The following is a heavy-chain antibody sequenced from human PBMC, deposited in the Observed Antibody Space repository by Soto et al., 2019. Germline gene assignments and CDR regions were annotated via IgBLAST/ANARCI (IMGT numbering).Heavy chain of an antibody. D-gene: IGHD5-18*01. Sequence: SETLSLTCAVSGGSISSGGYSWSWIRQPPGKGLEWIGYIYHSGSTYYNPSLKSRVTISVDRSKNQFPLKLSSVTAADTAVYYCARKKGYSYGPHYFDYWGQGTRVTVSS. CDR1: GGSISSGGYS. V-gene: IGHV4-30-2*01. CDR3: ARKKGYSYGPHYFDY. CDR2: IYHSGST. J-gene: IGHJ4*02.